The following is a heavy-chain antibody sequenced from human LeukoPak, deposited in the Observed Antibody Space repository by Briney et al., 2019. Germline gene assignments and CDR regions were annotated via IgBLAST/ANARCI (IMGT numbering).Heavy chain of an antibody. Sequence: GGSLRLSCAASGCTISANFMSWVRQAPGKGLEWVSTMYSVGSTFYAESVKGRFTISRDPSKNSLDLQIDSLRVDDTAVYYCARDLSGYSYGFGGDLWGQGTLVTVSS. CDR2: MYSVGST. CDR1: GCTISANF. V-gene: IGHV3-66*01. D-gene: IGHD5-18*01. J-gene: IGHJ4*02. CDR3: ARDLSGYSYGFGGDL.